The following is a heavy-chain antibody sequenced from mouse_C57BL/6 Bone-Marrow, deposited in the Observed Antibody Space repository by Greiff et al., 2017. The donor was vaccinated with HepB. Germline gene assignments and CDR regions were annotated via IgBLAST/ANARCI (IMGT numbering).Heavy chain of an antibody. V-gene: IGHV1-69*01. CDR2: IDPSDSYT. D-gene: IGHD3-2*02. CDR3: AREGLDSSGAWFAY. J-gene: IGHJ3*01. CDR1: GYTFTSYW. Sequence: QVQLQQPGAELVMPGASVKLSCKASGYTFTSYWVHWVKQRPGQGLEWIGEIDPSDSYTNYNQKFKGKSTLTVDKSSSTAYMQLSSLTSEDSAVYYCAREGLDSSGAWFAYWGQGTLVTVSA.